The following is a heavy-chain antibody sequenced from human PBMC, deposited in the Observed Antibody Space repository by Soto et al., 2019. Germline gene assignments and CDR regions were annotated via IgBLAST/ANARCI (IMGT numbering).Heavy chain of an antibody. CDR1: GFTFSSSA. CDR2: ISSSGSTI. CDR3: ARVSTVTGTSGQTDY. V-gene: IGHV3-48*04. J-gene: IGHJ4*02. Sequence: GGSLRLSCAASGFTFSSSAMHWVRQAPGKGLEWVSYISSSGSTIYYADSVKGRFTISRDNAKNSLYLQMNSLRAEDTAVYYCARVSTVTGTSGQTDYWGQGTLVTVSS. D-gene: IGHD1-20*01.